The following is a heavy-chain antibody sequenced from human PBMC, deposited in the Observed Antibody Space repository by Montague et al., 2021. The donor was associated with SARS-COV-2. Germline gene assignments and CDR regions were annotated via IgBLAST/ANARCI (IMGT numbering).Heavy chain of an antibody. V-gene: IGHV4-59*01. CDR1: GGSISSYY. CDR2: VNYTWST. CDR3: ARAQDDCFLDNCVNDFEV. J-gene: IGHJ4*02. Sequence: SETLSLTCEVSGGSISSYYWSWIRQSPGKGLEWIGYVNYTWSTKYSPSLKTRVTLSLDTPTNRFSLKLSSVTAADTAVYYCARAQDDCFLDNCVNDFEVWGLGALVTVSS. D-gene: IGHD2/OR15-2a*01.